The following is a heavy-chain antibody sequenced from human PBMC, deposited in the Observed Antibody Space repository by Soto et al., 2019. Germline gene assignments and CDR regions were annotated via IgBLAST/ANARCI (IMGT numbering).Heavy chain of an antibody. V-gene: IGHV3-30*18. D-gene: IGHD4-17*01. Sequence: VQLVESGGGLVQPGGSLRLSCAASGFSFSTYNMNWVRQAPGKGLEWLSVISYDGNNKYYADSVKGRFTISRDNSKNTLWLQMDSLRTEDTTVYYCAKDLLLTTITTVGDWGQGTLVTVSS. CDR1: GFSFSTYN. CDR2: ISYDGNNK. CDR3: AKDLLLTTITTVGD. J-gene: IGHJ4*02.